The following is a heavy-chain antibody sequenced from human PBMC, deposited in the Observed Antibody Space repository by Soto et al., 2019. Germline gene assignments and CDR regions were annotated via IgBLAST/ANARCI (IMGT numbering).Heavy chain of an antibody. J-gene: IGHJ4*02. D-gene: IGHD2-2*01. CDR1: GFTFSSYW. V-gene: IGHV3-7*01. Sequence: GGSLRLSCAASGFTFSSYWMSWVRQAPGKGLEWVANIKQDGSEKNYVDSVKGRFTVSRDNAKNSLYLQMNSLRAENTAVYYCARDEGYCSSTSCYVGFDYWGQGTLVTVSS. CDR2: IKQDGSEK. CDR3: ARDEGYCSSTSCYVGFDY.